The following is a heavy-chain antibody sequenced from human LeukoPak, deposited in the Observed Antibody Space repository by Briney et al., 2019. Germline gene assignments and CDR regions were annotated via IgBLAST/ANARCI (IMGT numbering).Heavy chain of an antibody. CDR2: INPNSGGT. D-gene: IGHD2-8*01. CDR1: GYTFTGYY. V-gene: IGHV1-2*02. CDR3: ARGILGYCTNGVCSWFDP. Sequence: ASVKVSCKASGYTFTGYYMHWVRQAPGQGLEWMGWINPNSGGTNYAQKFQGRVTMTRDTSISTAYMELSRLRSDDTAVYYCARGILGYCTNGVCSWFDPWGQGTLVTVSS. J-gene: IGHJ5*02.